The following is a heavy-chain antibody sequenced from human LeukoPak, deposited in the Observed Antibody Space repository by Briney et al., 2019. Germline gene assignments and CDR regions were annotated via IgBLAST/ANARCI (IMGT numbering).Heavy chain of an antibody. D-gene: IGHD3-9*01. CDR1: GYTFTSYD. V-gene: IGHV1-8*01. CDR2: MNPNSGNT. J-gene: IGHJ4*02. Sequence: GASVKVSCKASGYTFTSYDINWVRQATGQGLEWMGWMNPNSGNTGYAQKFQGRVTMTRNTSISTAYMELSSLRSEDTAVYYCARARGYDILTGFDYWGQGTLVTVSS. CDR3: ARARGYDILTGFDY.